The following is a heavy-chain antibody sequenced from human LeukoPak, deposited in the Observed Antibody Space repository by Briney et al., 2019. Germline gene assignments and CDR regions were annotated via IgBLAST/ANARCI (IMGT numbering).Heavy chain of an antibody. Sequence: SETLSLTCTVSGGSISSGDYYWSWIRQPPGKGLEWIGYIYYSGSTYYNPSLKSRVTISVDTSKNQFSLKLSSVTAADTAVYYCANWKLELHSSFSYWGQGTLVTVSS. CDR2: IYYSGST. V-gene: IGHV4-30-4*08. CDR1: GGSISSGDYY. CDR3: ANWKLELHSSFSY. J-gene: IGHJ4*02. D-gene: IGHD1-7*01.